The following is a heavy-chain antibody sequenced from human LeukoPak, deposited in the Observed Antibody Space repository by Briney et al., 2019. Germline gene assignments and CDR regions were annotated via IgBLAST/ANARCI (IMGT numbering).Heavy chain of an antibody. CDR2: IYYSGST. D-gene: IGHD4-23*01. CDR3: ARRWRDAFDI. CDR1: GGSISSYY. Sequence: SGTLSLTCTVSGGSISSYYWSWIRQPPGKGLEWIGYIYYSGSTNYNPSLKSRVTISVDTSKNQFSLKLSSVTAADTAVYYCARRWRDAFDIWGQGTMVTVSS. V-gene: IGHV4-59*08. J-gene: IGHJ3*02.